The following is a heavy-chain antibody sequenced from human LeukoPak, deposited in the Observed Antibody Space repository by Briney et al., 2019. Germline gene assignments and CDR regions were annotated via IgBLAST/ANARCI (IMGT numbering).Heavy chain of an antibody. D-gene: IGHD5-18*01. Sequence: SVKVSCKASGGTFSSYAISWVRQATGQGLEWMGRIIPILGITNYAQKFQGRVTITADKSTTTAYMELSSLRSEDTAVYYCARALWGDGYSYGYGDYWGQGTLVTVSS. J-gene: IGHJ4*02. CDR2: IIPILGIT. CDR3: ARALWGDGYSYGYGDY. V-gene: IGHV1-69*10. CDR1: GGTFSSYA.